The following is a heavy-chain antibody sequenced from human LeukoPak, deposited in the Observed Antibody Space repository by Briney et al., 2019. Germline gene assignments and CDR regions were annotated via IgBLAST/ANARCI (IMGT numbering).Heavy chain of an antibody. Sequence: KPSETLSLTCTVSGGSISSSSYCWGWIRQPPGKGLEWVSSISSSSTYIYYADSVKGRFTISRHNAKNSLYLQMNSLRAEDTAVYYCVREAMVGTSDYWGQGTLVTVSS. J-gene: IGHJ4*02. CDR3: VREAMVGTSDY. D-gene: IGHD5-18*01. CDR2: ISSSSTYI. CDR1: GGSISSSSYC. V-gene: IGHV3-21*06.